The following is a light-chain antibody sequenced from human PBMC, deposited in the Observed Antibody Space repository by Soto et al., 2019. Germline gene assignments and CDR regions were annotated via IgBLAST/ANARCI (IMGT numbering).Light chain of an antibody. CDR2: GAS. CDR3: QQYDSSPIT. Sequence: EIVLTQSPGTLSLSPGERATLSCRASQSVSSSYLAWYQQKPGQAPSLXIYGASRRATGIPDRFSGSGSGTDFTLTISRLEPEDFEVYYCQQYDSSPITFGQGTRLEIK. J-gene: IGKJ5*01. CDR1: QSVSSSY. V-gene: IGKV3-20*01.